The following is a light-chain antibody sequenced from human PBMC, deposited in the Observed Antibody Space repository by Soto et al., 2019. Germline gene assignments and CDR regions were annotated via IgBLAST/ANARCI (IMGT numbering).Light chain of an antibody. CDR3: QQSYSTPLT. V-gene: IGKV1-39*01. CDR2: ALS. Sequence: DIQVTQSPSSLSASIGDRVIITCRASQPISTSLHWFKQKPGKAPKLLIYALSNLQSGVPSRFSGSGTGTEFTLIISSLQPEDVGNYFCQQSYSTPLTFGGGTKVQI. CDR1: QPISTS. J-gene: IGKJ4*01.